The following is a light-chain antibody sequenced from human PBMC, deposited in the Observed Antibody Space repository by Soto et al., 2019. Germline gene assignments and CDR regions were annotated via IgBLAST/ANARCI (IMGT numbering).Light chain of an antibody. CDR3: QQYNNWPPLT. CDR2: GTS. V-gene: IGKV3-20*01. Sequence: DIVLTQSPGTLSLSPGETATLSCRASQSVTSSSLAWYQQKPGQAPRLLVYGTSSRAIGIPDRFSGSKSGTNFTLTIRRMEPEDVALYYCQQYNNWPPLTFGGGTKVDI. J-gene: IGKJ4*01. CDR1: QSVTSSS.